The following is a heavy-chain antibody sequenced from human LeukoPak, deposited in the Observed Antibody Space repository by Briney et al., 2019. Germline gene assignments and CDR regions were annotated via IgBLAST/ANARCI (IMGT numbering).Heavy chain of an antibody. V-gene: IGHV1-3*03. D-gene: IGHD2-21*02. CDR2: INAGNGNT. J-gene: IGHJ4*02. Sequence: ASVKVSCKASGYTFTSYAMHWVRQAPGQRLEWMGWINAGNGNTKYSQEFQGRVTITRDTSASTAYMELSSLRSEDMAVYYCARAAYCGGDCYSLGYWGQGTLVTVSS. CDR1: GYTFTSYA. CDR3: ARAAYCGGDCYSLGY.